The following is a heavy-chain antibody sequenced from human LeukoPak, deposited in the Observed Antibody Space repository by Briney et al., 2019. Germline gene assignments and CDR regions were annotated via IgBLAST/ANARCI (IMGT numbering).Heavy chain of an antibody. J-gene: IGHJ4*02. Sequence: SETLSLTCAVYGGSFSGYYWSWLRQPPGKGLEWIGEINHSGSTNYNPSLKSRVTISVDTSKNQFSLKLSSVTAADTAVYYCARVSTRTEARPFDYWGQGTLVTVSS. CDR3: ARVSTRTEARPFDY. CDR1: GGSFSGYY. CDR2: INHSGST. D-gene: IGHD6-6*01. V-gene: IGHV4-34*01.